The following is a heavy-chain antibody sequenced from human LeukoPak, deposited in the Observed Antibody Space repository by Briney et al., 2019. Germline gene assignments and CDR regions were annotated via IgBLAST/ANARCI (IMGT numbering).Heavy chain of an antibody. J-gene: IGHJ3*02. CDR2: INPSGGST. CDR1: GGTFSSYA. Sequence: GASVKVSCKASGGTFSSYAISWVRQAPGQGLEWMGIINPSGGSTSYAQKFQGRVTMTRDMSTSTVYMELSSLRSEDTAVYYCARARLASGSYWYAFDIWGQGTMVTVSS. V-gene: IGHV1-46*01. D-gene: IGHD1-26*01. CDR3: ARARLASGSYWYAFDI.